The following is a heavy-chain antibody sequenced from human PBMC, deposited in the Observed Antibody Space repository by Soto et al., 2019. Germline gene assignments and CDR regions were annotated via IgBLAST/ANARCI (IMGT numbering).Heavy chain of an antibody. Sequence: QVQLQQSGAGLLKPSETLSLTCAVYGESFSGYIWTWIRQTPGKGLQWIGQINHSGSAYYNPSLKSRATISVLTSNSQFSLELSSVTAADTAVYYCARGLITGSHYSGGWYYFDSWGQGTQVTVSS. J-gene: IGHJ4*02. CDR3: ARGLITGSHYSGGWYYFDS. CDR1: GESFSGYI. V-gene: IGHV4-34*01. CDR2: INHSGSA. D-gene: IGHD6-19*01.